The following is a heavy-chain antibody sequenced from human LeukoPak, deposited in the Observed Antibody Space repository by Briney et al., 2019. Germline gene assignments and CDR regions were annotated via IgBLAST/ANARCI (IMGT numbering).Heavy chain of an antibody. D-gene: IGHD5-24*01. J-gene: IGHJ4*02. Sequence: PSVNVSCKASGGTFSSYAISWVRQAPGQGLEWMGGIIPIFGTANYAQKFQGRVTITTDESTSTAYMELSSLRSEDTAVYYCAIEMATMVDYWGQGTLVTVSS. CDR1: GGTFSSYA. CDR2: IIPIFGTA. V-gene: IGHV1-69*05. CDR3: AIEMATMVDY.